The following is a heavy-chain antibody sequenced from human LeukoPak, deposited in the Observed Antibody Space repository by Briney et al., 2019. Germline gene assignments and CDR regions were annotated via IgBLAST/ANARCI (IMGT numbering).Heavy chain of an antibody. CDR1: GGSFSGYY. V-gene: IGHV4-34*01. Sequence: PSETLSLTCAVYGGSFSGYYWSWIRQPPGKGLEWIGEINHSGSTNYNPSLKSRVTISVDTSKNQFSLKLSSVTAADTAVYYFARGGNYDFWSGYYFDYWGQGTLVTVSS. J-gene: IGHJ4*02. CDR2: INHSGST. CDR3: ARGGNYDFWSGYYFDY. D-gene: IGHD3-3*01.